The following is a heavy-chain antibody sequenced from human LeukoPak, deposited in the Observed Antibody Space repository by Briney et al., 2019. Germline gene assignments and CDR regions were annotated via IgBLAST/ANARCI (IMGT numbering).Heavy chain of an antibody. CDR1: GFTFSSYA. D-gene: IGHD3-3*01. J-gene: IGHJ4*02. Sequence: GGSLRLSCAASGFTFSSYAMHWVRQAPGKGLEWVAVISYDGSNKYYADSVKGRFTISRDNSKNTLYLQMNSLGAEDTAVYYCARAPDDFWSGYYTGREFYFDYWGQGTLVTVSS. V-gene: IGHV3-30-3*01. CDR2: ISYDGSNK. CDR3: ARAPDDFWSGYYTGREFYFDY.